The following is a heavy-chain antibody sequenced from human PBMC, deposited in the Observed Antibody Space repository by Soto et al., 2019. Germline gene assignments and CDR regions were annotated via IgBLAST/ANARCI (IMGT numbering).Heavy chain of an antibody. J-gene: IGHJ4*02. CDR3: AREGTTVTHEDYFDY. CDR1: GGSISSGDYY. Sequence: QVQLQESGPGLVKPSQTLSLTCTVSGGSISSGDYYWSWIRQPPGKGLEWIGYIYYSGSTYYNPSLKSRVTISVDTSKNQFSLKLSSVTAADTAVYYCAREGTTVTHEDYFDYWGQGTLVTVSS. D-gene: IGHD4-4*01. V-gene: IGHV4-30-4*01. CDR2: IYYSGST.